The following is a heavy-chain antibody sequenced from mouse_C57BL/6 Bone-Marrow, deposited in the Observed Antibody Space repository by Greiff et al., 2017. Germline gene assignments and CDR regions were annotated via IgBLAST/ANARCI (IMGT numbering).Heavy chain of an antibody. Sequence: EVKLQQSGAELVKPGASVKLSCTASGFNIKDYYIHWVKQRTEQGLEWIGRIDPEDGETKYAPKFQDKATITADTSSNTAYLQLSSLTSEDTAVYYCTSSRSYYGTNYWGQGTTLTVSS. CDR2: IDPEDGET. D-gene: IGHD1-1*01. J-gene: IGHJ2*01. CDR1: GFNIKDYY. V-gene: IGHV14-2*01. CDR3: TSSRSYYGTNY.